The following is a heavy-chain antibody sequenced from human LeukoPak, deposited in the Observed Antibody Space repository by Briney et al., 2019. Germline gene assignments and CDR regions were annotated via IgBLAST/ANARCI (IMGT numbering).Heavy chain of an antibody. CDR3: AGGLGIAVAVTFDY. Sequence: PSETLSLTCTVSGGSISSSSYYWGWIRQPPGKGLEWIGNIYYSGSTYYNPSLKSRVTISVDTSKNQFSLKLSSVTAADTAVYYCAGGLGIAVAVTFDYWGQGTLVTVSS. J-gene: IGHJ4*02. CDR1: GGSISSSSYY. D-gene: IGHD6-19*01. V-gene: IGHV4-39*07. CDR2: IYYSGST.